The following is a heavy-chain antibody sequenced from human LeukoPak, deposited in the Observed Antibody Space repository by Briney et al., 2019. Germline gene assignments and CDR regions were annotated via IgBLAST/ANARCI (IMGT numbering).Heavy chain of an antibody. J-gene: IGHJ6*03. CDR1: GFTFSSYW. CDR3: ARGYGDYYYYYMDV. V-gene: IGHV3-48*04. Sequence: GGSLRLSCGASGFTFSSYWMSWVRQAPGKGLEWVSYISSSGSTMYYTDSVKGRFTISRDNAKDSLYLQMNSLRAEDTAVYYCARGYGDYYYYYMDVWGKGTTVTVSS. D-gene: IGHD4-17*01. CDR2: ISSSGSTM.